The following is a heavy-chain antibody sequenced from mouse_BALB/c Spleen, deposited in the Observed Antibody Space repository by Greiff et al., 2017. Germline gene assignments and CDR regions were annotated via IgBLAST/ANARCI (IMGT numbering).Heavy chain of an antibody. J-gene: IGHJ2*01. D-gene: IGHD1-1*01. V-gene: IGHV1-18*01. CDR1: GYTFTDYN. Sequence: EVKLQESGPELVKPGASVKIPCKASGYTFTDYNMDWVKQSHGKSLEWIGDINPNNGGTIYNQKFKGKATLTVDKSSSTAYMELRSLTSEDTAVYYCARGYYGSSPYFDYWGQGTTLTVSS. CDR2: INPNNGGT. CDR3: ARGYYGSSPYFDY.